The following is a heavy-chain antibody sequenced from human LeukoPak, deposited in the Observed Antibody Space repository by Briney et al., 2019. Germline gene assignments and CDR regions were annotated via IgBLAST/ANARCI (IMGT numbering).Heavy chain of an antibody. CDR1: GYTFTSYG. CDR3: ARNVVGDCSSTSCYTDY. CDR2: ISAYNGNT. V-gene: IGHV1-18*01. J-gene: IGHJ4*02. D-gene: IGHD2-2*02. Sequence: GASVKVSCKASGYTFTSYGISWVRQAPGQGLEWMGWISAYNGNTNYAQKLQGRVTMTTDTSTSTAYMELRSPRSDDTAVYYCARNVVGDCSSTSCYTDYWGQGTLVTVSS.